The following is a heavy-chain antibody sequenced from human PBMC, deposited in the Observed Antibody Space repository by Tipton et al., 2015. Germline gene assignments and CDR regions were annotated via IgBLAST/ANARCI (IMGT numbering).Heavy chain of an antibody. D-gene: IGHD5-12*01. CDR1: GYTFTNYA. Sequence: QLVQSGAEVKKPGASVKVSCKASGYTFTNYAISWVRQAPGQGLEWMGWISVYNGNTDYAQKLQGRVTMTTDTYTRTAYMEVRSLRSDDTAVYYCARMYSGYDADFDYWGQGTLVTVSS. V-gene: IGHV1-18*01. J-gene: IGHJ4*02. CDR3: ARMYSGYDADFDY. CDR2: ISVYNGNT.